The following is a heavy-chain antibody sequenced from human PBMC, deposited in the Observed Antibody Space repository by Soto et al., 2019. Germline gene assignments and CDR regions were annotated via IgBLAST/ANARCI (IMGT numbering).Heavy chain of an antibody. V-gene: IGHV3-30*18. CDR1: GFTFSRYG. J-gene: IGHJ4*02. Sequence: QVQLVESGGGVVQPGRSLRLSCAASGFTFSRYGMHWVRQAPGMGLEWVAVISYDGSNKYYADSVKGRFTISRDNSKNTLYLQMNSLSVEDTAVYYCAKWPPFGGFWSGYGYWGQGTLVTVSS. CDR3: AKWPPFGGFWSGYGY. CDR2: ISYDGSNK. D-gene: IGHD3-3*01.